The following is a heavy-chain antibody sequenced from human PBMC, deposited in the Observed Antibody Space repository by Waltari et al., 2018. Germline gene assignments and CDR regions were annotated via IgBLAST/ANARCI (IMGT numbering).Heavy chain of an antibody. CDR2: IRYDGSNK. D-gene: IGHD1-1*01. J-gene: IGHJ3*02. Sequence: QVQLVESGGGVVQPGGSLRLSCAASGFTFSSYGMHWFRQAPGKGLEWVAFIRYDGSNKYYADSVKGRFTISRDNSKNTLYLQMNSLRAEDTAVYYCAKTGTTGWDAFDIWGQGTMVTVSS. V-gene: IGHV3-30*02. CDR1: GFTFSSYG. CDR3: AKTGTTGWDAFDI.